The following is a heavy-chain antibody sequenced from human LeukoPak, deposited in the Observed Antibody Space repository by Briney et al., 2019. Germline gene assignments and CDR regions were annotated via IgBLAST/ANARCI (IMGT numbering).Heavy chain of an antibody. CDR1: GFIFSGSS. V-gene: IGHV3-30*02. CDR3: AKEQYPGYFDY. CDR2: IRFDATNK. J-gene: IGHJ4*02. D-gene: IGHD1-14*01. Sequence: GGSLRLSCAASGFIFSGSSMHWVRQAPGKGLEWVSFIRFDATNKYYADSVKGRFTISRDNSNNTLYLQLNNVRTENTATYFCAKEQYPGYFDYWGQGTLVTVSS.